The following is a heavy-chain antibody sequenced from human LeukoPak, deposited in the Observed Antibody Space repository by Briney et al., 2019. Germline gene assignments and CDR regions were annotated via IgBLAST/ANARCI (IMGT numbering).Heavy chain of an antibody. CDR2: ISGSGGST. V-gene: IGHV3-23*01. CDR1: GFTFSSYA. J-gene: IGHJ4*02. Sequence: GGSLRLSCAASGFTFSSYAMSWARQAPGKGLEWVSAISGSGGSTYYADSVKGRFTISRDNSKNTLYLQMNSLRAEDTAVYFCAREGGYTSGPDYWGQGTLVTVSS. CDR3: AREGGYTSGPDY. D-gene: IGHD2-15*01.